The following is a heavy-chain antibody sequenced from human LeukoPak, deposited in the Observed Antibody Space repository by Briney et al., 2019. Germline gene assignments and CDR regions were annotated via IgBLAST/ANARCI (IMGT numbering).Heavy chain of an antibody. J-gene: IGHJ4*02. CDR2: ISTDGGST. D-gene: IGHD6-19*01. CDR3: VSPAGSRWDIDY. Sequence: GGSLRLSCSASGFTFSNYVLHWVRQAPGMRLEYVSAISTDGGSTYYADSVKGRFTISRDNSKNTLFLQMSSLRVEDTAVYYCVSPAGSRWDIDYWGQGTLVTVSA. V-gene: IGHV3-64D*06. CDR1: GFTFSNYV.